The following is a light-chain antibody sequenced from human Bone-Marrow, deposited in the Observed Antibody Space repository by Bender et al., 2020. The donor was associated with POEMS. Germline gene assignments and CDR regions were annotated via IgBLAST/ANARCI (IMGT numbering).Light chain of an antibody. J-gene: IGLJ2*01. V-gene: IGLV2-14*03. CDR1: TSDIGAFNS. CDR2: AVS. CDR3: SSYGRSNTVV. Sequence: QSALTQSASVSGSPGQTITISCSGTTSDIGAFNSVSWYQQYPGKAPKLIIYAVSNRPSGVSDRFSGSKSGNTASLTISGLQAEDEADYYCSSYGRSNTVVFGGGTKVTVL.